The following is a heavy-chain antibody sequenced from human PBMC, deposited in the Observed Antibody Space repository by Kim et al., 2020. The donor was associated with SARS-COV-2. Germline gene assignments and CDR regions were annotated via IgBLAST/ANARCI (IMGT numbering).Heavy chain of an antibody. CDR3: VREGDTNWFDP. V-gene: IGHV4-4*06. Sequence: YNTSLKSRVTMSVDTSRNQFTLQLTSVTAADTAVYYCVREGDTNWFDPWGPGILVTVSS. D-gene: IGHD3-16*01. J-gene: IGHJ5*02.